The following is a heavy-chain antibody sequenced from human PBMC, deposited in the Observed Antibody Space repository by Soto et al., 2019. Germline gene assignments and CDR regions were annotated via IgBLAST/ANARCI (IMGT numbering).Heavy chain of an antibody. CDR1: GFTVSSNY. Sequence: WGSLRLSCAASGFTVSSNYMSWVRQASGKGLEWVSFIYSGGRTYYAESVMGRFTISRDNSKNPLYLQMNSLRADATAVSYCALAIGSPDYWGQGTLLAVSS. J-gene: IGHJ4*02. CDR3: ALAIGSPDY. D-gene: IGHD2-15*01. V-gene: IGHV3-53*01. CDR2: IYSGGRT.